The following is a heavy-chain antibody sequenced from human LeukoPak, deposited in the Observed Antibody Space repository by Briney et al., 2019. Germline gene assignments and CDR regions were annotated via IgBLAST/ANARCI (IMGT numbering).Heavy chain of an antibody. CDR2: IIPVFGTA. D-gene: IGHD3-3*01. CDR3: AAGGLTTYYDFDY. CDR1: GGTFSTYV. V-gene: IGHV1-69*06. J-gene: IGHJ4*02. Sequence: GASVKVSCKASGGTFSTYVISWVRQAPGQGLEWMGGIIPVFGTANYAEKFQDRVTITADKSTSTAYMELSSLRSEDTAMYYCAAGGLTTYYDFDYWGQGTLVTVSS.